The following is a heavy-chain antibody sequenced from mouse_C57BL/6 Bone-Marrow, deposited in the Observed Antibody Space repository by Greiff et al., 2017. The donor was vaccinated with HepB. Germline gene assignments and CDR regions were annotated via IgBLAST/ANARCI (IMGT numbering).Heavy chain of an antibody. D-gene: IGHD1-1*01. CDR3: AREWNYCGSGYQDFGY. V-gene: IGHV5-4*01. Sequence: EVKLMESGGGLVKPGGSLKLSCAASGFTFSSYAMPWVRQTPEKGLEWVATISDGGSNTYYPDNVKGRFTISRDNAKNNLYLQISHLKSEDTAMYYWAREWNYCGSGYQDFGYWGQGTTLTVSS. CDR1: GFTFSSYA. CDR2: ISDGGSNT. J-gene: IGHJ2*01.